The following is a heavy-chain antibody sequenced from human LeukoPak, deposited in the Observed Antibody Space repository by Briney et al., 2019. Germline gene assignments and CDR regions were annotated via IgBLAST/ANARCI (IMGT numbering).Heavy chain of an antibody. V-gene: IGHV4-34*01. Sequence: SETLSLTCAVYGGSFSGYYWSWIRQPPGKGLEWIGEINHSGSTNYNPSLKSRVTISVDTSKNQFSLKLSSATAADTAVYYCARVPLAAPSDWFDPWGQGTLVTVSS. D-gene: IGHD6-13*01. CDR3: ARVPLAAPSDWFDP. J-gene: IGHJ5*02. CDR1: GGSFSGYY. CDR2: INHSGST.